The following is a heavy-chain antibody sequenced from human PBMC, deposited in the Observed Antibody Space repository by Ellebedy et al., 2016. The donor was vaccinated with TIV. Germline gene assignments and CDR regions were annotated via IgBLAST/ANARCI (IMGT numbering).Heavy chain of an antibody. Sequence: GGSLRLXXGGTFSNAWMSWVRQAPGKGLEWVSRIKSYIDAGTTDYAAPVQGRFIISRDDSKKTLYLHMNSLKIEDTAVYYCRVDRGSATIDYWGQGTLVTVSS. V-gene: IGHV3-15*01. CDR3: RVDRGSATIDY. D-gene: IGHD5-12*01. CDR1: TFSNAW. CDR2: IKSYIDAGTT. J-gene: IGHJ4*02.